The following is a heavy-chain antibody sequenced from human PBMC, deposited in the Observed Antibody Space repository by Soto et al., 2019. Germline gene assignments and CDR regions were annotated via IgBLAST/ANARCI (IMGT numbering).Heavy chain of an antibody. V-gene: IGHV3-13*01. CDR2: LGAGGDT. J-gene: IGHJ4*02. Sequence: EVQLVESGGGLVQPGGSLRLACAASGFTVSSYDMHWVRQVTGKGLEWVSTLGAGGDTYFPDSVKGRFTISRENAKNSLYLQMNNLGAGDTAVYYCARGTMVRGTLDPGISGPLDYWGQGTLVAVSS. CDR3: ARGTMVRGTLDPGISGPLDY. CDR1: GFTVSSYD. D-gene: IGHD3-10*01.